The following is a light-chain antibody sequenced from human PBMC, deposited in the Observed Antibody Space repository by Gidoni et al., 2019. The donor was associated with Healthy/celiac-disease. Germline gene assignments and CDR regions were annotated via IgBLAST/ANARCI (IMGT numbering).Light chain of an antibody. Sequence: DIQMTQSPSSLSASVGDRVPSTCRASQSISSYLNWDQQKPGKAPKILIYAASSLQSGVPSRFSGSGYGTDFTLTISSLQPEEFATYYGQQSYSTPYTCGPGTKVDIK. CDR1: QSISSY. CDR2: AAS. J-gene: IGKJ3*01. V-gene: IGKV1-39*01. CDR3: QQSYSTPYT.